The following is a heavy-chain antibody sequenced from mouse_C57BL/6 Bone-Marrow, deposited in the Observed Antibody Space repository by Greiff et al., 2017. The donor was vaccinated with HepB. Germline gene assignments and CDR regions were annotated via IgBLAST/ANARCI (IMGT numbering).Heavy chain of an antibody. CDR1: GYTFTSYW. J-gene: IGHJ4*01. V-gene: IGHV1-5*01. CDR2: IYPGNSDT. Sequence: EVQLQQSGTVLARPGASVKMSCKTSGYTFTSYWMHWVKQRPGQGLEWIGAIYPGNSDTSYNQKFKGKAKLTAVTSASTAYMELSSLTNEDSAVYYCTSPRGLPYAMDYWGQGTSVTVSS. D-gene: IGHD2-4*01. CDR3: TSPRGLPYAMDY.